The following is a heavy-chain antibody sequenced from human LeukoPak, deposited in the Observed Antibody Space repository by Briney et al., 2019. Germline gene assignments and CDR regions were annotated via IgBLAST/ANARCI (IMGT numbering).Heavy chain of an antibody. J-gene: IGHJ4*02. CDR1: GYSFASYA. D-gene: IGHD6-19*01. V-gene: IGHV1-69*05. CDR2: IIPIFGTA. CDR3: ARAGSGWYGGVDY. Sequence: SVKVSCKASGYSFASYAISWVRQAPGQGLEWMGGIIPIFGTANYAQKFQGRVTITTDESTSTAYMELSSLRSEDTAVYYCARAGSGWYGGVDYWGQGTLVTVSS.